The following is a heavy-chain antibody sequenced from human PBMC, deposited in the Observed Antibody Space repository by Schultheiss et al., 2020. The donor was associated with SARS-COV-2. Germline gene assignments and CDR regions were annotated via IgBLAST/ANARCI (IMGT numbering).Heavy chain of an antibody. CDR1: GFTFSTYP. D-gene: IGHD3-16*01. Sequence: GESLKISCAASGFTFSTYPMHWVRQAPGKGLEWVAVISYEGSKKDYADSVKGRFTISRDNSKKTLYLQMNSLRAEDTAVYYCARDKVAGGGEFDYWGQGTLVTVSS. CDR2: ISYEGSKK. V-gene: IGHV3-30*04. CDR3: ARDKVAGGGEFDY. J-gene: IGHJ4*02.